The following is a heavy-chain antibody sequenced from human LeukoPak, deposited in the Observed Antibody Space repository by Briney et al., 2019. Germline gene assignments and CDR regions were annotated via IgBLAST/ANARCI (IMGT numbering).Heavy chain of an antibody. Sequence: GGSLRLSCAASGFTFSSYVMNWVRQAPGKGLEWVSYISTTTSTIYYADSMKGRFTISRDNAKNSLYLQMNSLRDEDTAVYYCARNHFEDYWGQGTLVTVSS. CDR2: ISTTTSTI. D-gene: IGHD3-9*01. CDR3: ARNHFEDY. J-gene: IGHJ4*02. V-gene: IGHV3-48*02. CDR1: GFTFSSYV.